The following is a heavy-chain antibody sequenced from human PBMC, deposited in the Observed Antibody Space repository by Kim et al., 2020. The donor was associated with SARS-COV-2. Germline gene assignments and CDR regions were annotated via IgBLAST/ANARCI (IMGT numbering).Heavy chain of an antibody. D-gene: IGHD3-9*01. J-gene: IGHJ2*01. V-gene: IGHV3-11*03. Sequence: AHSVXXRCTXSRDNSKNSLSLQMTSLRVEDTAVYYCARNGPDDIFEVYFDLWGRGTLVTVSS. CDR3: ARNGPDDIFEVYFDL.